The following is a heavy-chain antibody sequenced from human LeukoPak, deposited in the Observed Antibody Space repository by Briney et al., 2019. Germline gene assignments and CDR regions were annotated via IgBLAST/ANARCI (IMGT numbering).Heavy chain of an antibody. CDR1: GFTFSSYA. D-gene: IGHD3-3*01. V-gene: IGHV3-23*01. Sequence: GGSLRLSCAASGFTFSSYAMSWVRQAPGKGLEWVSAISGSGGSTYYADSVKGRFTISRDTSKNTLFLQMNSLRAEDTAVYYCARGAIFGVVLTNWFDPWGQGTLVTVSS. CDR2: ISGSGGST. J-gene: IGHJ5*02. CDR3: ARGAIFGVVLTNWFDP.